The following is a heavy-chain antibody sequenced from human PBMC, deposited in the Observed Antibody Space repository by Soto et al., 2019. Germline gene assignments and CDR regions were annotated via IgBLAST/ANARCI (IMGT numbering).Heavy chain of an antibody. CDR2: INTSGTNI. J-gene: IGHJ5*02. V-gene: IGHV3-11*01. CDR3: ASLLVFYGGFDP. CDR1: GFTFTNYY. Sequence: GGSLRLSCAASGFTFTNYYMSWVRQAPGKGLEWVSYINTSGTNIYYADSVKGRVTISTDKAKNAPYLQWNSLRAEDTAVYYCASLLVFYGGFDPWGQGTLVTVSS. D-gene: IGHD2-21*02.